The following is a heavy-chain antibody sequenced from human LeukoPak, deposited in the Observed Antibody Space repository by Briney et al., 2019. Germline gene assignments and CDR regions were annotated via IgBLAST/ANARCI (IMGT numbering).Heavy chain of an antibody. V-gene: IGHV1-69*13. CDR3: AEGPIVVVPAAIGYYYYYMDV. Sequence: GASVKVSCKASGGTFSSYAISWVRQAPGQGLEWMGGIIPIFGTANYAQKFQGRVTITADESTSTAYMELSSLRSEDTAVYYCAEGPIVVVPAAIGYYYYYMDVWGKGTTVTVSS. J-gene: IGHJ6*03. D-gene: IGHD2-2*01. CDR2: IIPIFGTA. CDR1: GGTFSSYA.